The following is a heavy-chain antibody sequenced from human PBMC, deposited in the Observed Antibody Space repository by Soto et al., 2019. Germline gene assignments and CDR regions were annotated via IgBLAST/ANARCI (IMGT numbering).Heavy chain of an antibody. CDR3: ATTQSFDY. CDR1: GFTFSNYW. V-gene: IGHV3-7*01. J-gene: IGHJ4*02. Sequence: EVQVVESGGGLVQPGGSLKLSCVASGFTFSNYWMSWFRQAPGKGLEWVANIRQDGSEKNFVDSVKGRFTISRDNAKNSVDLPMNSLRAEDTAVYYCATTQSFDYWGQGTLVTVSS. CDR2: IRQDGSEK.